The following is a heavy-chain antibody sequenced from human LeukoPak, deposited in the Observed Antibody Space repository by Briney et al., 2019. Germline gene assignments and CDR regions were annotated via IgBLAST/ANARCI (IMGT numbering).Heavy chain of an antibody. CDR3: ARVPSYDSSGYPKGYFDY. CDR2: IFDSGST. Sequence: SETLSLTCTVSGVSISSSYWSWIRQPPAEGLDWIGYIFDSGSTHYNPSLRSRVTISVDTSKNQFSLKLNSVTAADTAVYYCARVPSYDSSGYPKGYFDYWGQGTLVTVSS. V-gene: IGHV4-59*01. J-gene: IGHJ4*02. D-gene: IGHD3-22*01. CDR1: GVSISSSY.